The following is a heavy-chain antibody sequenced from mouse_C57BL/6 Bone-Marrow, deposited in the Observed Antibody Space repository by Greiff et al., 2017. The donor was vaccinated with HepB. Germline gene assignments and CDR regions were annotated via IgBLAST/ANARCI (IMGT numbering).Heavy chain of an antibody. J-gene: IGHJ2*01. Sequence: VQLQQSGAELARPGASVKLSCKASGYTFTSYGISWVKQRTGQGLEWIGEIYPRSGNTYYNEKFKGKATLTADKASSTAYMERRSLTSEDAAVYFWARTLYVSSYCDYWGQGTTLTVSS. D-gene: IGHD1-1*01. CDR2: IYPRSGNT. V-gene: IGHV1-81*01. CDR1: GYTFTSYG. CDR3: ARTLYVSSYCDY.